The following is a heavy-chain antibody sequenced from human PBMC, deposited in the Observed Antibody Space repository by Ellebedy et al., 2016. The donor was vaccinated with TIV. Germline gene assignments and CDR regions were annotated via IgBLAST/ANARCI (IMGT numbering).Heavy chain of an antibody. V-gene: IGHV3-11*01. J-gene: IGHJ6*02. D-gene: IGHD1-26*01. CDR1: GFTFSDYY. CDR3: AREAGLELLHYYYYGMDV. Sequence: GESLKISXAASGFTFSDYYMSWIRQAPGKGLEWVSYISSSGSTIYYADSVKGRFTISRDNAKNSLYLQMNSLRAEDTAVYYCAREAGLELLHYYYYGMDVWGQGTTVTVSS. CDR2: ISSSGSTI.